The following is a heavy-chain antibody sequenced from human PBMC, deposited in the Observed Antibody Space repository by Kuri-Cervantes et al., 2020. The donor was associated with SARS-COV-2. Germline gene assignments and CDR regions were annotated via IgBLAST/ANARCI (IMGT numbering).Heavy chain of an antibody. CDR2: INPNSGGT. CDR1: GYTFTSYD. CDR3: AKDRELRLGELSYYYYMDV. Sequence: ASVKVSCKASGYTFTSYDINWVRQATGQGLEWMGWINPNSGGTNYAQKFQGRVTMTRDTSISTAYMELNSLRAEDTAVYYCAKDRELRLGELSYYYYMDVWGKGTTVTVSS. V-gene: IGHV1-2*02. D-gene: IGHD3-16*02. J-gene: IGHJ6*03.